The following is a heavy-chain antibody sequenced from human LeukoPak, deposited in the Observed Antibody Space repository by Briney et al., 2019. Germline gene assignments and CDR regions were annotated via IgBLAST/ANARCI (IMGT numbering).Heavy chain of an antibody. CDR1: GGSISSNNW. Sequence: SETLSLTCAVSGGSISSNNWWSWVRQPPGKGLEWIGEIYHSGASNYNPSLKSRVTISGDKSKNQSSLKLSSVTAADTAVYYCARRSSNYYYDSSAYRDDAFDIWGQGTMVTVSS. D-gene: IGHD3-22*01. J-gene: IGHJ3*02. V-gene: IGHV4-4*02. CDR2: IYHSGAS. CDR3: ARRSSNYYYDSSAYRDDAFDI.